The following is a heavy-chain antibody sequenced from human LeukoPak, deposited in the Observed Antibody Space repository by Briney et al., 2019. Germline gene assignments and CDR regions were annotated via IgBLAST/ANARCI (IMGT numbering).Heavy chain of an antibody. CDR3: ARHSSVTGAI. CDR2: IYPRDSDT. Sequence: PGESLKICCKASGYTFNHQWIGWVSQKSGSGLEWMGIIYPRDSDTRYSPSFQGHVFISADTSINTAYLEWSRLEASDTAIYYCARHSSVTGAIWGQRTLVTVSS. CDR1: GYTFNHQW. J-gene: IGHJ4*02. V-gene: IGHV5-51*01. D-gene: IGHD7-27*01.